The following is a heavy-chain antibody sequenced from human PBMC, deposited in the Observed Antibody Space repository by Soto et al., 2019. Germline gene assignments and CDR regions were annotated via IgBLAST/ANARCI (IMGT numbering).Heavy chain of an antibody. D-gene: IGHD3-3*01. CDR1: GYSISNTNW. CDR2: IYYSGST. CDR3: ALTPRSGYYFVY. V-gene: IGHV4-28*01. Sequence: QVQLQESGPGLVKPSDTLSLTCVVSGYSISNTNWWGWIRQPPGKGLEWIGYIYYSGSTYYNPSLQSRVTMSVDTSKNQFSLRLTSVTAVDTAVYYCALTPRSGYYFVYWGQGTLVTVSS. J-gene: IGHJ4*02.